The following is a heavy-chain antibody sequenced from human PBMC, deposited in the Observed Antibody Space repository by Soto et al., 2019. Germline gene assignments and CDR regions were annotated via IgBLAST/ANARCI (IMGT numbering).Heavy chain of an antibody. J-gene: IGHJ5*02. Sequence: QVQLVQSGAEVKKPGASVKVSCKASGYTFTSYDINWVRQATGQGLEWMGWMNPNSGNTGYAQKFQGRVTMTRNTAISTAYMELSSLRSEDTAGYYGATSTQLERRSFGPWGQGTLVTVSS. CDR2: MNPNSGNT. V-gene: IGHV1-8*01. CDR3: ATSTQLERRSFGP. D-gene: IGHD1-1*01. CDR1: GYTFTSYD.